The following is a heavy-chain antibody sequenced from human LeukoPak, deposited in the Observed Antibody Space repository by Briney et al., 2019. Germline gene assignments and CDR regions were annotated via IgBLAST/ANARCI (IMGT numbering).Heavy chain of an antibody. CDR1: GDSMTSDY. CDR2: VYHSGTS. J-gene: IGHJ4*02. CDR3: ARDRGIGYGPSDLDS. V-gene: IGHV4-59*13. Sequence: PSETLSLTCTVSGDSMTSDYWTWIRQPPGKGLEWLGYVYHSGTSFYTPALKSRLTISIDTSKKQFSLNVISVTTADTALYFCARDRGIGYGPSDLDSWGPGVLVTVST. D-gene: IGHD3-10*01.